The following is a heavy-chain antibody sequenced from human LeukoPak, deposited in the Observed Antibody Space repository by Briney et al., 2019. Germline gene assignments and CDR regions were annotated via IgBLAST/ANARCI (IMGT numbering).Heavy chain of an antibody. D-gene: IGHD3-22*01. CDR1: GFTFSSYA. J-gene: IGHJ4*02. CDR3: AKDYYEYYYDSSGYPPFDY. V-gene: IGHV3-23*01. CDR2: ISGSGGST. Sequence: PGGSLRLSCAASGFTFSSYAMSWVRQAPGKGLEWVSAISGSGGSTYYADSVKGRFTISRDNSKNTLYLQMNSLRAEDTAVYYCAKDYYEYYYDSSGYPPFDYWGQGTLVTVSP.